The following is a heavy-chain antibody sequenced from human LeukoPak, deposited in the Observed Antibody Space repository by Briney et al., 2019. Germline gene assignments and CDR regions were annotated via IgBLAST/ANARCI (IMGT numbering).Heavy chain of an antibody. Sequence: PGGSLRLSCVVSGFTFSSYGMHWVRQAPGKGLEWVAFISSDGSNKYEDSVKGRFTISRDNSKNTLYLQMNSLRAEDTAVYYCDPHDSSSQFWGQGTLVTVSS. V-gene: IGHV3-30*03. CDR3: DPHDSSSQF. CDR1: GFTFSSYG. D-gene: IGHD6-6*01. J-gene: IGHJ4*02. CDR2: ISSDGSNK.